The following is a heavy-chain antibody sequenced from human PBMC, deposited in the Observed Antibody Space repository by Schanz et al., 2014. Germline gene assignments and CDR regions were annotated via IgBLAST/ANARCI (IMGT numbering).Heavy chain of an antibody. CDR1: GYTFTTYG. V-gene: IGHV1-2*02. D-gene: IGHD5-12*01. J-gene: IGHJ4*02. Sequence: QVQLVQSGGEVKTPGASVKVSCKASGYTFTTYGISWVRQAPGQGLEWMGWINPNSGETNYEQKFKGRVTLTSDTSISTAFMELSGLTSDDTATYFCARARYTGYDCSGYWGQGTLLIVSS. CDR3: ARARYTGYDCSGY. CDR2: INPNSGET.